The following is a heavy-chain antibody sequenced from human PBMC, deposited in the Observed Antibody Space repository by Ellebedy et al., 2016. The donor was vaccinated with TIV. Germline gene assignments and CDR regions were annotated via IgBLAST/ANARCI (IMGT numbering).Heavy chain of an antibody. CDR2: IKSSTGDT. CDR1: GYTFTGYY. Sequence: ASVKVSCKASGYTFTGYYIHWLRQAPGQGLEWMGWIKSSTGDTKYAQKFRGRVTLTRDTSISTAYLELSSLTSDDTAVYYCARDSIVLPGAYFDYWGQGALVTVST. CDR3: ARDSIVLPGAYFDY. D-gene: IGHD2/OR15-2a*01. J-gene: IGHJ4*02. V-gene: IGHV1-2*02.